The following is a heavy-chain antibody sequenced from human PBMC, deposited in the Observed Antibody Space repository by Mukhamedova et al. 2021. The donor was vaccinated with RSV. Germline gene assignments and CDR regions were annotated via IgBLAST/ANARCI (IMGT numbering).Heavy chain of an antibody. J-gene: IGHJ3*01. V-gene: IGHV3-33*01. D-gene: IGHD6-19*01. CDR3: ARDRRLGGVIDVGGTDAFDF. CDR2: IWYDATVE. Sequence: GKGLEWVALIWYDATVEHYADSVQGRFTISRDNFNNILYLQMDNLTPEDTAVYYCARDRRLGGVIDVGGTDAFDFWCQGPMVTV.